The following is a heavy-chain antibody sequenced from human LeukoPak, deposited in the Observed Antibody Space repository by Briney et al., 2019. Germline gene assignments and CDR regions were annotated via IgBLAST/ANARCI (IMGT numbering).Heavy chain of an antibody. Sequence: GGSLRLSCAASGFTVSSNYMSWVRQAPGKGLEWVSVIYSGGSTYYADSVKGRFTISRDNSKNTLYLQMNSLRSEDTAVYYCARDNSVRDEAWWFNPWGQGTLVTVSS. CDR2: IYSGGST. V-gene: IGHV3-53*05. D-gene: IGHD5-24*01. J-gene: IGHJ5*02. CDR1: GFTVSSNY. CDR3: ARDNSVRDEAWWFNP.